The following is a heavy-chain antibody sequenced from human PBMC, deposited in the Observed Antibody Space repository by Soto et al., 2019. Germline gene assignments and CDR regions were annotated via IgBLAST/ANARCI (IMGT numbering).Heavy chain of an antibody. Sequence: SLRLSCAASGFTFSSYAMSWVRQSPGKGLEWVSAISGSGGSTYYADSVKVRFTISRDNSKNTLYLQMNSLRAEDTAVYYCAKDRVEYYDFWSGPGNWFDPWGQGTLVTVSS. CDR1: GFTFSSYA. D-gene: IGHD3-3*01. CDR3: AKDRVEYYDFWSGPGNWFDP. CDR2: ISGSGGST. J-gene: IGHJ5*02. V-gene: IGHV3-23*01.